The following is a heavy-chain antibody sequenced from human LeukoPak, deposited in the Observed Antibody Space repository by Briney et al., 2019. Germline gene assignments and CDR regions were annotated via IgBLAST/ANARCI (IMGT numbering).Heavy chain of an antibody. D-gene: IGHD4-23*01. CDR1: GGSISSYY. Sequence: SETLSLTCTVSGGSISSYYWSWIRQPPGKGLEWIGYIYYSGSTNYNPSLKSRVTISVDTSKNQFSLKLSSVTAADTAVYYCARVDGGNLYLDYWGQGTLVTLSS. CDR3: ARVDGGNLYLDY. V-gene: IGHV4-59*01. J-gene: IGHJ4*02. CDR2: IYYSGST.